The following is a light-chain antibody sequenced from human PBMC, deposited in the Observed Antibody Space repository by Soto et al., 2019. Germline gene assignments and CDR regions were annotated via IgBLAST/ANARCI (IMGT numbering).Light chain of an antibody. CDR1: QSVSRD. CDR2: DIS. Sequence: EIVITQSPATLSVSQGERATLRCRASQSVSRDLAWYQPKPGQAPRVLIYDISTRATGIPTRFSVIGSGTDSTLTLRRLEPEDFAVDDCQPYGSSGTFGLVTKVDIK. J-gene: IGKJ1*01. V-gene: IGKV3D-15*01. CDR3: QPYGSSGT.